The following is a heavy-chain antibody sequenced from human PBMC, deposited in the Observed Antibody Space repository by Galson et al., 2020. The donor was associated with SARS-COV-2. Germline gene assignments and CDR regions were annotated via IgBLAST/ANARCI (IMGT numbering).Heavy chain of an antibody. CDR1: GYSISSGYY. Sequence: SQTLSLTCTVSGYSISSGYYWGWIRQPPGKGLEWIGSIYHSGSTYYNPSLKSRVTISVDTSKNQFSLKLSSVTAADTAVYYCARDLPPLGIGDYWGQGTLVTVSS. CDR3: ARDLPPLGIGDY. CDR2: IYHSGST. D-gene: IGHD7-27*01. J-gene: IGHJ4*02. V-gene: IGHV4-38-2*02.